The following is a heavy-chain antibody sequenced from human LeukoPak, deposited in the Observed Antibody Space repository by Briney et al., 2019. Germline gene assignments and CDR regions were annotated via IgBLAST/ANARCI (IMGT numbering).Heavy chain of an antibody. CDR1: GGSISSYY. J-gene: IGHJ3*02. Sequence: SETLSLTCTVSGGSISSYYWSWIRQPAGKGLEWIGRIYTSGSTNYNPSLKSLATMSVDTSKNQFSLKLSSVTAADTAVYYCARDQHYYDSSGYLDAFDIWGQGTMVTVSS. D-gene: IGHD3-22*01. CDR2: IYTSGST. V-gene: IGHV4-4*07. CDR3: ARDQHYYDSSGYLDAFDI.